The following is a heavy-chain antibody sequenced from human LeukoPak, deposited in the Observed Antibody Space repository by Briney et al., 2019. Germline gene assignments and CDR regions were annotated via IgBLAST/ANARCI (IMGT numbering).Heavy chain of an antibody. V-gene: IGHV3-48*01. CDR3: DGSGYPPY. D-gene: IGHD3-22*01. CDR2: ISSSSTTI. CDR1: GFTFSSYS. Sequence: GGSLRLSCAASGFTFSSYSMNWVRQAPGKGLEWVSYISSSSTTIHYADSVKGRFTISRDNAKNSVYLQMNSLRAEDTAVYYYDGSGYPPYWGQGTLVTVSS. J-gene: IGHJ4*02.